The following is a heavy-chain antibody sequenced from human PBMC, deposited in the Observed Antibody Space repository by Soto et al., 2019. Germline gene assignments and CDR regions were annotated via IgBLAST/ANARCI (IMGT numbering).Heavy chain of an antibody. D-gene: IGHD3-22*01. CDR1: GGSFSGYY. Sequence: SETLSLTCAVYGGSFSGYYWSWIRQPPGKGLEWIGEINHSGSTNYNPSLKSRVTISVDTSKNQFSLKLSSVTAADTAVYYCARSGYYDSSGYPPKETYFDYWGQGTLVTVSS. J-gene: IGHJ4*02. V-gene: IGHV4-34*01. CDR3: ARSGYYDSSGYPPKETYFDY. CDR2: INHSGST.